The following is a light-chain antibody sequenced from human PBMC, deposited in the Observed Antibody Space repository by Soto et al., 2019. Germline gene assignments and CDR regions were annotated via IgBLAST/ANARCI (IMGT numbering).Light chain of an antibody. J-gene: IGKJ1*01. CDR3: QQYNSAWT. CDR2: TAS. CDR1: QSVSSW. V-gene: IGKV1-5*03. Sequence: DIQMTQSPSTLSASVGDRVTITCRASQSVSSWLAWYQQKPGEAPNLLIYTASSLESGVPSRFSGSGSGTEFTLTISSLQPDDFATYYCQQYNSAWTFGQGTKVDIK.